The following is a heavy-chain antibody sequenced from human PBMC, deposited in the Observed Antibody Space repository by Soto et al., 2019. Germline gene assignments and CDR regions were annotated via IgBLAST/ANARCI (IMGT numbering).Heavy chain of an antibody. D-gene: IGHD3-9*01. V-gene: IGHV1-69*01. CDR2: IIPIFGTA. J-gene: IGHJ6*02. Sequence: QVQLVQSGAEVKKPGSSVKVSCKASGGTFSSYAISWVRQAPGQGLEWMGGIIPIFGTANYAQKFQGRVTITADESTSTAYMELSSLRSEDTAVYYCARGVYDILTMRNYYGMDVWGQGTTVTVSS. CDR1: GGTFSSYA. CDR3: ARGVYDILTMRNYYGMDV.